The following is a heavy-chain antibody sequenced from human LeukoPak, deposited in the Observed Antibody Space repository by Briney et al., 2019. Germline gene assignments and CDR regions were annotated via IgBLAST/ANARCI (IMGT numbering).Heavy chain of an antibody. CDR3: ASNADYGDYLLIDY. J-gene: IGHJ4*02. D-gene: IGHD4-17*01. V-gene: IGHV4-59*01. CDR1: GGSISSYY. CDR2: IYYSGST. Sequence: ASETLSLTCTVSGGSISSYYWSWIRQPPGKGLEWIGYIYYSGSTNYNPSLKSRVTISVDTSKNQFSLKLSSVTAADTAVYYCASNADYGDYLLIDYWGQGTLVTVSS.